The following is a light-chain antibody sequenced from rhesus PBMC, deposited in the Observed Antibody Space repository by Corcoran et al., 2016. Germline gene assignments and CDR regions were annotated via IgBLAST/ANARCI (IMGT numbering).Light chain of an antibody. CDR2: DAS. CDR3: LQHKSYPYS. J-gene: IGKJ2*01. Sequence: DIQMTQSPSSLSASVGDTVTITCRASQAISDNLNWFQRKTGKALKTLIYDASRLEGGVPSRFSGSGSGTDFTLTISSLQPEDFAVYYCLQHKSYPYSFGQGTKVEFK. CDR1: QAISDN. V-gene: IGKV1-28*02.